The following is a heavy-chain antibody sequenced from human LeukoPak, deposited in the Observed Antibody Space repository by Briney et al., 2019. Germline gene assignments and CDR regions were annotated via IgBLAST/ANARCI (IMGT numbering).Heavy chain of an antibody. J-gene: IGHJ4*02. CDR3: ARLVIAVALFDY. CDR2: IYTSGST. V-gene: IGHV4-4*07. CDR1: GGSISSYY. D-gene: IGHD6-19*01. Sequence: SETLSLTCTVSGGSISSYYRSWIRQPAGKGLEWIGRIYTSGSTNYNPSLKSRVTISVDTSRNHFFLKLTSVTAADTAVYSCARLVIAVALFDYWGQGTLVTVSS.